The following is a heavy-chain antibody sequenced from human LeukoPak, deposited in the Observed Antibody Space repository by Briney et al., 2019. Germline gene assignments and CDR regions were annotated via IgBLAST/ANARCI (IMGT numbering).Heavy chain of an antibody. CDR3: ATWSTRTWLVGFDY. CDR2: INPSGHTT. V-gene: IGHV1-46*01. Sequence: GASVKVSCKASGFTFTSFYMHWVRQAPGQGLEWMGIINPSGHTTDYAQKFQGRVTMTEDTSTDTAYMELSSLRSEDTAVYYCATWSTRTWLVGFDYWGQGTLVTVSS. CDR1: GFTFTSFY. D-gene: IGHD6-19*01. J-gene: IGHJ4*02.